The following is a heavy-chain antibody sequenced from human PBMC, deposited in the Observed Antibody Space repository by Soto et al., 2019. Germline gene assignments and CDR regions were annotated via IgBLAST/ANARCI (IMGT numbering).Heavy chain of an antibody. CDR2: INHSGST. J-gene: IGHJ6*03. CDR3: ARVWGQLRRAAGTNYYYYYMDV. V-gene: IGHV4-34*01. Sequence: SETLSLTCAVYGGSFSGYYWSWIRQPPGKGLEWIGEINHSGSTNYNPSLKSRVTISVDTSKNQFSLKLSSVTAADTAVYYCARVWGQLRRAAGTNYYYYYMDVWGKGTTVTVSS. CDR1: GGSFSGYY. D-gene: IGHD6-13*01.